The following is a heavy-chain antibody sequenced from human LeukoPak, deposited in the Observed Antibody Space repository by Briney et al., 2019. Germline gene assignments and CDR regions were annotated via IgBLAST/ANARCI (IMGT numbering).Heavy chain of an antibody. J-gene: IGHJ4*02. CDR3: ATLRDLLWFGELLN. V-gene: IGHV3-66*01. CDR1: GFTVSSNY. D-gene: IGHD3-10*01. CDR2: IYSGGST. Sequence: GGSLRLSCADSGFTVSSNYMRWVRQAPGKGLEWVSVIYSGGSTYYADSVKGRFTISRDNSKNTLYLQMNSLRAEDTAVYYCATLRDLLWFGELLNWGQGTLVTVSS.